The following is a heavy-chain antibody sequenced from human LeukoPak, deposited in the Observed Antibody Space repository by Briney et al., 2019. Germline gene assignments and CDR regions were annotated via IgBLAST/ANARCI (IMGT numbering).Heavy chain of an antibody. CDR1: GGSISTSKW. V-gene: IGHV4-39*01. CDR3: ARLVSGDYLYNYYYMDV. J-gene: IGHJ6*03. D-gene: IGHD4-17*01. Sequence: SETLSLTCAVSGGSISTSKWWSWVRQPPGKGLEWIGTIYYSGSTYYNPSLKSRVTISVDTSKNQFSLKLSSVTAADTAVYYCARLVSGDYLYNYYYMDVWGKGTTVTISS. CDR2: IYYSGST.